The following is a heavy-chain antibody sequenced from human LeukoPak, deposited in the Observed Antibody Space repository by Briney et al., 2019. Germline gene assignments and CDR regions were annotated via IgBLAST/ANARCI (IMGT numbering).Heavy chain of an antibody. D-gene: IGHD4-11*01. CDR3: ARRTSSNYVDS. Sequence: SETLSLTCTVSGYSISSGYYWGWIRQPPGKGLEWIGSIYHSGGTYYNPSLKSRVTISVDTSKNQFSLKLSSVTAADTAVYYCARRTSSNYVDSWGQGTLVTVSS. CDR2: IYHSGGT. V-gene: IGHV4-38-2*02. CDR1: GYSISSGYY. J-gene: IGHJ4*02.